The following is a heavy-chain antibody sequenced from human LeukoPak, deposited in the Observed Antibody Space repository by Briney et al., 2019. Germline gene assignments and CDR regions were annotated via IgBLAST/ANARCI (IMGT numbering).Heavy chain of an antibody. J-gene: IGHJ6*03. D-gene: IGHD2-2*01. V-gene: IGHV4-34*01. CDR2: INHSGST. CDR3: ARGDIVVVPAAKAYYYYMDV. CDR1: GGSFSDHY. Sequence: PSETLSLTCAVYGGSFSDHYWSWVRQPPGKGLEWIGEINHSGSTNYNPSLKTRVTISVDTSKNQFSLKVNSVTAADAAVYYCARGDIVVVPAAKAYYYYMDVWGKGTTVTVSS.